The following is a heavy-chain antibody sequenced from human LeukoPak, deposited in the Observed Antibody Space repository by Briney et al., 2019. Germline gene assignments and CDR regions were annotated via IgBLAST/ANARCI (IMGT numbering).Heavy chain of an antibody. J-gene: IGHJ4*02. CDR3: ARAPGVVTSFDY. D-gene: IGHD4-23*01. V-gene: IGHV4-59*01. CDR1: GGSISSYY. Sequence: SETLSLTCTVSGGSISSYYWSWIRQPPGKGLEWIAYIYYSGSTNYNPSLKSRVTISVDTSKNQFSLKLSSVTAADTAVYYCARAPGVVTSFDYWGQGTLVTVSS. CDR2: IYYSGST.